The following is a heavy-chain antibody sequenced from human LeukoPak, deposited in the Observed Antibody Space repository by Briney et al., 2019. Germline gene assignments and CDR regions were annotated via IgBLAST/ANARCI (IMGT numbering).Heavy chain of an antibody. CDR1: GGSISSGGYY. CDR3: ARDTMHYYDSSGRGGFDY. V-gene: IGHV4-31*03. Sequence: SQTLSLTCTVSGGSISSGGYYWSWIRHHPGKGLEWIGYIYYSGSTYYNPSLKSRVTISVDTSKNQFSLKLSSVTAADTAVYYCARDTMHYYDSSGRGGFDYWGQGTLVTVSS. J-gene: IGHJ4*02. D-gene: IGHD3-22*01. CDR2: IYYSGST.